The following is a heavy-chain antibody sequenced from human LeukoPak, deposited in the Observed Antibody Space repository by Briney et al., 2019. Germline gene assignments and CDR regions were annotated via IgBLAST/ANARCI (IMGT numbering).Heavy chain of an antibody. J-gene: IGHJ6*03. D-gene: IGHD3-9*01. V-gene: IGHV3-21*01. CDR2: ISSSSSYI. Sequence: GGSLRLSCAASGFTFSSYSMNWVRQAPGKGLEWVSSISSSSSYIYYADSVKGRFTISRDNAKNSLYLQMNSLRAEDTAVYYCARVGPLTRLRYFDRGYYYYYMDVWGKGTTVTISS. CDR1: GFTFSSYS. CDR3: ARVGPLTRLRYFDRGYYYYYMDV.